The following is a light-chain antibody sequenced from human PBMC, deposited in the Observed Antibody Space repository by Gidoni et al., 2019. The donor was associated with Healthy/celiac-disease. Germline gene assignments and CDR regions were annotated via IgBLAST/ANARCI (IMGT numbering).Light chain of an antibody. J-gene: IGKJ2*01. CDR1: QSVGSSY. CDR3: QQDYNLGYT. V-gene: IGKV3D-7*01. CDR2: GAS. Sequence: PGERVTLSCRASQSVGSSYLTWYQQKPGQAPRLLIYGASTRATSIPARFSGSGSGTDFTLTISSLQPEDFAVYYCQQDYNLGYTFXXXTKLEIK.